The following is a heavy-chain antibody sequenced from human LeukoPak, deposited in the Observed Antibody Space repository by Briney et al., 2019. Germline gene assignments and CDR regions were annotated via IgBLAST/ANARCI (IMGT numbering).Heavy chain of an antibody. V-gene: IGHV3-23*01. CDR2: IGGSGGST. D-gene: IGHD3-22*01. J-gene: IGHJ4*02. Sequence: GGSLRLSCAASGFTFSSYAMSWVRQAPGKGLEWVSSIGGSGGSTSSTDSVKGRFTISRDNSKNTLYLQMNSLRAEDAAVYYCAREPFTMIVGEFYFDYWGQGTLVTVSS. CDR3: AREPFTMIVGEFYFDY. CDR1: GFTFSSYA.